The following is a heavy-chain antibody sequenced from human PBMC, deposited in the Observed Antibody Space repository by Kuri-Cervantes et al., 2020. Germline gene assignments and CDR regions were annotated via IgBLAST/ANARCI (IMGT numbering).Heavy chain of an antibody. CDR2: ISGSGGST. Sequence: GGSLRPSCAASGLTFSSYAMSWVRQAPGKGLEWVSAISGSGGSTYYADSVKGRFTISRDNSKNTLYLQMNSLGAEDTAVYYCAKAPSVAGVVDYWGQGTLVTVSS. J-gene: IGHJ4*02. CDR1: GLTFSSYA. D-gene: IGHD6-19*01. CDR3: AKAPSVAGVVDY. V-gene: IGHV3-23*01.